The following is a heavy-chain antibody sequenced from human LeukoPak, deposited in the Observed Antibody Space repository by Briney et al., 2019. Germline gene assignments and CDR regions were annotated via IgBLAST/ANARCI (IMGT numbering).Heavy chain of an antibody. V-gene: IGHV3-23*01. CDR2: ISGSGGST. Sequence: GGSLRLSCAASGFTFSSYAMSWVRQAPGKGLEWVSGISGSGGSTYYADSVKDRFTISRDNSKNTLFLQMNSLRAEDTAVYYCAKDFEYSGYSSSNFDYWGQGTLVTVSS. J-gene: IGHJ4*02. CDR1: GFTFSSYA. D-gene: IGHD6-13*01. CDR3: AKDFEYSGYSSSNFDY.